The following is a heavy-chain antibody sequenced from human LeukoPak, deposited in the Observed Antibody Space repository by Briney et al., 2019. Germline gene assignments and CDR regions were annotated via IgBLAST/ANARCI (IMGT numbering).Heavy chain of an antibody. V-gene: IGHV3-23*01. CDR3: AKHSDYDFWSGYHGYCYYMDV. D-gene: IGHD3-3*01. J-gene: IGHJ6*03. CDR2: ISGSGGST. CDR1: GFTFSSYA. Sequence: GGSLRLSCAASGFTFSSYAMSWVRQAPGKGLEWVSAISGSGGSTYYADSVKGRFTISRDNSKNTLYLQMNSLRAEDTAVYYCAKHSDYDFWSGYHGYCYYMDVWGKGTTVTVSS.